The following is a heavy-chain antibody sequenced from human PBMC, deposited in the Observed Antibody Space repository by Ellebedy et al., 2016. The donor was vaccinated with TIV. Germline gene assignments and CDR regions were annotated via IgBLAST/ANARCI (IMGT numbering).Heavy chain of an antibody. V-gene: IGHV3-7*03. D-gene: IGHD6-13*01. Sequence: GESLKISCAASGFAFSGYWMSWVRQAPGKGLEFVANIKQDGSEKHYVDSVKGRFTISRDNAKSSLYLQMNSLGAEDTAVYFCARRQVAATANYYYGVDVWGQGTTVTVSS. CDR2: IKQDGSEK. J-gene: IGHJ6*01. CDR1: GFAFSGYW. CDR3: ARRQVAATANYYYGVDV.